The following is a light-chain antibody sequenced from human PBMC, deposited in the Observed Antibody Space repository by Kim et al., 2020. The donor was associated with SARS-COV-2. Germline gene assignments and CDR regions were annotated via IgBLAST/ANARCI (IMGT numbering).Light chain of an antibody. CDR1: QTVTSN. CDR3: QQYNNWPPAYT. Sequence: PVERAAPSCRASQTVTSNLAWYQQKPGQAPRLLVYAASTRATGIPVRFSGSGSGTEFTLTIRSLQSEDFAVYYCQQYNNWPPAYTFGQGTKLEI. V-gene: IGKV3-15*01. CDR2: AAS. J-gene: IGKJ2*01.